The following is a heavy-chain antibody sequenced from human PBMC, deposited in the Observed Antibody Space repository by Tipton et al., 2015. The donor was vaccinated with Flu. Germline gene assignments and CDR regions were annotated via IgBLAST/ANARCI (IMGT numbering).Heavy chain of an antibody. CDR3: ARDVDTAMVYFDY. Sequence: TLSLTCAVYGGSFSGYYWSWIRQPPGKGLEWIGEINHSGSTNYNPSLKSRVTISVDTSKNQFSLKLSSVTAADTAVYYCARDVDTAMVYFDYWGQGTLVTVSS. J-gene: IGHJ4*02. CDR1: GGSFSGYY. CDR2: INHSGST. D-gene: IGHD5-18*01. V-gene: IGHV4-34*01.